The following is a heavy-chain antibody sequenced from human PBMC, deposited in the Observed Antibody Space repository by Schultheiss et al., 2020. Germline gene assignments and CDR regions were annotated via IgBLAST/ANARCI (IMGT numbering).Heavy chain of an antibody. Sequence: SGPTLVKPTQTLTLTCTFSGFSLSTSGLGVGWIRQPPGKALEWLALIYWNDNKRYSPSLKSRLTITKDTSKNQVVLTMTNMDPVDTATYYCAHRPDWGVTYYFDYWGQGTLVTVSS. D-gene: IGHD3-16*01. J-gene: IGHJ4*02. CDR3: AHRPDWGVTYYFDY. V-gene: IGHV2-5*01. CDR2: IYWNDNK. CDR1: GFSLSTSGLG.